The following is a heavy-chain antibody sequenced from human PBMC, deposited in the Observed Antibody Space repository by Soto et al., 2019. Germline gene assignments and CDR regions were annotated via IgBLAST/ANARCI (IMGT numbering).Heavy chain of an antibody. CDR1: GGTFSSYA. CDR2: IIPIFSTA. CDR3: AREDPVVAAVDY. D-gene: IGHD2-15*01. Sequence: GASVKVSCKASGGTFSSYASSWVRQAPGQGLEWMGGIIPIFSTANYAQKFQGRVTITADESTSTAYMELSSLRSEDTAVYYCAREDPVVAAVDYWGQGTLVTVSS. V-gene: IGHV1-69*13. J-gene: IGHJ4*02.